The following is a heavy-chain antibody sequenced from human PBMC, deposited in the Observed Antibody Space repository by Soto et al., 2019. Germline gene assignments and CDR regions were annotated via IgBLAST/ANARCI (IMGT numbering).Heavy chain of an antibody. CDR3: WRHDKTALPPLDS. CDR2: TIPAFGTA. V-gene: IGHV1-69*06. Sequence: QVHLVQSGDEVKNPGSAVKVSCKVSGAGDTFSNYGLNWMRQAPGQGLEWMGGTIPAFGTANYAQKFQGRVTITADTSTTTAYMELSSLRSDDTAVYYCWRHDKTALPPLDSWGQGTLVSVSS. J-gene: IGHJ4*02. D-gene: IGHD1-1*01. CDR1: GAGDTFSNYG.